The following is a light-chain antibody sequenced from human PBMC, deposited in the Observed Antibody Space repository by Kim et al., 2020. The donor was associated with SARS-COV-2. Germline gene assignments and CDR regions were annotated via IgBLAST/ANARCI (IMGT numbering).Light chain of an antibody. V-gene: IGKV1-16*02. CDR2: SAS. CDR1: QGIGNF. J-gene: IGKJ4*01. Sequence: GDRVTITWRASQGIGNFLAWYQGKPGKAPKSLIYSASILQSGVPSKFRGSGSGTDFTLTISSLQPEDFATYYCQHYNGFPFTFGGGTKVDIK. CDR3: QHYNGFPFT.